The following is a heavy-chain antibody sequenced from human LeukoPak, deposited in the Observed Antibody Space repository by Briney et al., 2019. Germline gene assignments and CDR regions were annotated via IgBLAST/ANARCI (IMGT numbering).Heavy chain of an antibody. CDR1: GFTFSSYG. V-gene: IGHV3-30*03. CDR2: ISYDGSNK. Sequence: GGSLRLSCAASGFTFSSYGMHWVRQAPGKGLEWVAVISYDGSNKYYADSVKGRFTISRDNSKNTLYLQMNSLRAEDTAVYYCAITDYGDYKMYWGQGTLVTVSS. D-gene: IGHD4-17*01. CDR3: AITDYGDYKMY. J-gene: IGHJ4*02.